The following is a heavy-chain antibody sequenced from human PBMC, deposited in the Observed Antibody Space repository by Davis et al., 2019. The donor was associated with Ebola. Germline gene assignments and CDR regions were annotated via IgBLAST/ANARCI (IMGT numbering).Heavy chain of an antibody. CDR3: AKGPGYGYY. J-gene: IGHJ4*02. CDR1: GFTFSSYG. V-gene: IGHV3-30*02. CDR2: IWYDGSNK. D-gene: IGHD5-18*01. Sequence: GESLKISCAASGFTFSSYGMHWVRQAPGKGLEWVAVIWYDGSNKYYADSVKGRFTISRDNSKNTLYLQMNSLRAEDTAVYYCAKGPGYGYYWGQGTLVTVSS.